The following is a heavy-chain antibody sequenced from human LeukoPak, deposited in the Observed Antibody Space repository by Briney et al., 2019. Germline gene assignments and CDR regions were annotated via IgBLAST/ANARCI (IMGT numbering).Heavy chain of an antibody. J-gene: IGHJ6*03. V-gene: IGHV3-9*03. D-gene: IGHD6-6*01. Sequence: GGSLRLSCAASGFTFDDYAMHWVRQAPGKGLEWVSGISWNSGSIGYADSVKGRFTISRDNAKNSLYLQMNSLRAEDMALYYCAKGDDSSSSLGYYYMDVWGKGTTVTVSS. CDR1: GFTFDDYA. CDR2: ISWNSGSI. CDR3: AKGDDSSSSLGYYYMDV.